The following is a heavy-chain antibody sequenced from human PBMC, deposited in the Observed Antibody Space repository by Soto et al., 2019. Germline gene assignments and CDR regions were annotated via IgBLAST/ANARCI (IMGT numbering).Heavy chain of an antibody. CDR2: INPNSGGT. J-gene: IGHJ4*02. Sequence: ASEKVSWKASGYTFTGYYMHWVRQAPGQGLEWMGWINPNSGGTNYAQKFQGRVTMTRDTSISTAYMELSRLRSDDTAVYYCARGDYLFSSGYDYWGQGTLVTVSS. D-gene: IGHD6-19*01. CDR1: GYTFTGYY. CDR3: ARGDYLFSSGYDY. V-gene: IGHV1-2*02.